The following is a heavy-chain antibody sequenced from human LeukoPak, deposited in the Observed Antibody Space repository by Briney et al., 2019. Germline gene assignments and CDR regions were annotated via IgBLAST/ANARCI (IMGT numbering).Heavy chain of an antibody. D-gene: IGHD3-22*01. CDR2: IIPIFGTA. CDR1: GGTFSSYA. J-gene: IGHJ3*02. V-gene: IGHV1-69*13. Sequence: SVKVSCKDSGGTFSSYAISWVRQAPGQGLEWMGGIIPIFGTANYAQKFQGRVTITADESTSTAYMELSSLRSEDTAVYYCASLKNYYDSSGYLVTDAFDIWGQGTMVTVSS. CDR3: ASLKNYYDSSGYLVTDAFDI.